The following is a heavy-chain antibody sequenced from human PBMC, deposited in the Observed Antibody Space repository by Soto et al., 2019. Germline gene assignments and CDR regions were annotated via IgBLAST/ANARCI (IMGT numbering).Heavy chain of an antibody. V-gene: IGHV4-4*02. J-gene: IGHJ6*04. CDR3: SRDRGGVAPSSYNGMHV. CDR2: IYHSGTT. CDR1: GGSISSSKW. D-gene: IGHD3-10*01. Sequence: SETLSLTCAVSGGSISSSKWWSWVRQPPGKGLEWIGEIYHSGTTNYNPSLKSRVTISVDKSKNELSLNLSSVTAADTAVYYCSRDRGGVAPSSYNGMHVWGKGTTVTVP.